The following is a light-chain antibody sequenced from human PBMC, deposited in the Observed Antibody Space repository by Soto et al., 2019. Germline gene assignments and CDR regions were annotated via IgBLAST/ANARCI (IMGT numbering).Light chain of an antibody. J-gene: IGLJ2*01. CDR1: YSDVGGYNY. Sequence: QSALTQPASVSGSPGQSITIYCTGSYSDVGGYNYVSWYQQHPGKAPKLMVYEVSNRPSGVSNRFSGSKSGNTASLTISGLQAEDEADYYCSSFTTSGTVIFGGGTKVTVL. V-gene: IGLV2-14*01. CDR2: EVS. CDR3: SSFTTSGTVI.